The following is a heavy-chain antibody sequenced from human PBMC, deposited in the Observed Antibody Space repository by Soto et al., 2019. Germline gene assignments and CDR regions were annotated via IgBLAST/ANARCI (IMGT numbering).Heavy chain of an antibody. J-gene: IGHJ5*02. CDR2: INAGNSNT. D-gene: IGHD6-13*01. CDR1: GYTFTSYA. CDR3: ARGAAAAAYNWFDP. Sequence: ASVKVSCKASGYTFTSYAMHWVRQAPGQRLEWMGWINAGNSNTKYSQKFQGRVTITRDTSASTAYMELSSLRSEDTAVYYCARGAAAAAYNWFDPWGQGTLVTVSS. V-gene: IGHV1-3*01.